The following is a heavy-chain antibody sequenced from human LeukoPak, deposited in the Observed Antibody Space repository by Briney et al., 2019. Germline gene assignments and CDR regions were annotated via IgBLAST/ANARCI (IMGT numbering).Heavy chain of an antibody. J-gene: IGHJ4*02. Sequence: SETLSLTCTVSNYSISTDYYWGWIRQPPGKGLEWIGTMYHSGSTYYNPSLKSRVTISVDTSKNQFSLKLSSVTAADTAVYYCARDPLSGSYPPYWGQGTLVTVSS. CDR2: MYHSGST. V-gene: IGHV4-38-2*02. D-gene: IGHD3-10*01. CDR3: ARDPLSGSYPPY. CDR1: NYSISTDYY.